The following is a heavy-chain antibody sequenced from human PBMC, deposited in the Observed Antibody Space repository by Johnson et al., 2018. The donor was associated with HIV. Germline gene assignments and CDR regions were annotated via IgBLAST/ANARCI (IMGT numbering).Heavy chain of an antibody. D-gene: IGHD6-19*01. CDR1: GFTFSSYG. Sequence: MQLVESGGGVVQPGRSLRLSCAASGFTFSSYGMHWVRQAPGKGLEWVAVISYDGSNKYYADSVKGRFTISRDNSKNTLYLQMNSLRAEDTAVYYCAKGGSAVAVAFDIWGQGTMVTVSS. CDR3: AKGGSAVAVAFDI. CDR2: ISYDGSNK. J-gene: IGHJ3*02. V-gene: IGHV3-30*18.